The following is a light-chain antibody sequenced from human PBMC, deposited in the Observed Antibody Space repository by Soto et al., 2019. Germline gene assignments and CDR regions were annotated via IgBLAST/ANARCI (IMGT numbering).Light chain of an antibody. J-gene: IGLJ1*01. V-gene: IGLV2-11*01. Sequence: QSVLSQPRSASGAAVQSVAISCTGTNTDLGDYNYVSWFQQHACKTPKLMIYHVTRRTSGVGDRFSGSQSGNKGFMTISGLQAEDEGDYYCCSYGGTYTYGFGTRTKVTVL. CDR3: CSYGGTYTYG. CDR1: NTDLGDYNY. CDR2: HVT.